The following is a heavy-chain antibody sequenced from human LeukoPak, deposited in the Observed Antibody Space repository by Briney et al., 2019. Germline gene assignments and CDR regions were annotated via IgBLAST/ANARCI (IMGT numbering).Heavy chain of an antibody. CDR1: GGSISSYY. J-gene: IGHJ4*02. Sequence: SETLSLTRTVSGGSISSYYWSWIRQPPGKGLKWIGNIYYSGYTTYSPSLRSRVTISVDTSKNQFSLKLSSVTAADTAVYYCARVHEGYFDYWGQGTLVTVSS. CDR2: IYYSGYT. CDR3: ARVHEGYFDY. V-gene: IGHV4-59*12.